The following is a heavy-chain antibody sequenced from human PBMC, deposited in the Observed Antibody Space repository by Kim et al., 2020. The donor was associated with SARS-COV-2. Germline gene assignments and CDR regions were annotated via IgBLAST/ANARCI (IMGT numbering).Heavy chain of an antibody. CDR1: GFTFSSYS. CDR2: ISSSSSYI. D-gene: IGHD4-17*01. V-gene: IGHV3-21*01. CDR3: ARDLFDTVTEPDDY. J-gene: IGHJ4*02. Sequence: GGSLRLSCAASGFTFSSYSMNWVRQAPGKGLEWVSSISSSSSYIYYADSVKGRFTISRDNAKNSLYLQMNSLRAEDTAVYYCARDLFDTVTEPDDYWGQGTLVTVSS.